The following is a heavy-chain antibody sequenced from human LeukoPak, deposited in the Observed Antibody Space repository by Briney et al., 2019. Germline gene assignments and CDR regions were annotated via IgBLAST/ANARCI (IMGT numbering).Heavy chain of an antibody. D-gene: IGHD7-27*01. Sequence: GGALRLSCAASGFTFSSYNMGRVRQAPGKGLEWVSSISSSSSFIHYADSLKGRFTISGDNAQNSLYLQMTSLRAEDTALYYCARGHPWGLAFDYWGQGTLVTVSS. CDR1: GFTFSSYN. J-gene: IGHJ4*02. CDR3: ARGHPWGLAFDY. V-gene: IGHV3-21*01. CDR2: ISSSSSFI.